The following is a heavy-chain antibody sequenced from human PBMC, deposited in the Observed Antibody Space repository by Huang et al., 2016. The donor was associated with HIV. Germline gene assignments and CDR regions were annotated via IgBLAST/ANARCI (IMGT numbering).Heavy chain of an antibody. Sequence: QVHLQQWGAGLLKSAETLSLTCAVYGGSLSGYYWSWLRQTPGKGLEWIGEINHLGSPNYNPSRKSRVSISMDGSKKQFSLKLRSISDADTAAYFCARDATKNPRGWFDPWGQGTLVTVSS. V-gene: IGHV4-34*02. CDR1: GGSLSGYY. CDR2: INHLGSP. J-gene: IGHJ5*02. CDR3: ARDATKNPRGWFDP. D-gene: IGHD3-10*01.